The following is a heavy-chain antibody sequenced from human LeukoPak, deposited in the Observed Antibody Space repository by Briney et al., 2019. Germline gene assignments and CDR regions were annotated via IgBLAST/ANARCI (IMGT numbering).Heavy chain of an antibody. CDR1: GFTVSSNY. J-gene: IGHJ6*02. CDR2: IYSGGST. Sequence: GVSLRLSCAASGFTVSSNYMSWVRQAPGKGLEWVSGIYSGGSTYYADSVKGRFTISRDNSKNTLFLQMNSLRAEDTAVYYCARRPSGSYYYYGMDVWGQGTTVTVSS. CDR3: ARRPSGSYYYYGMDV. V-gene: IGHV3-53*01. D-gene: IGHD1-26*01.